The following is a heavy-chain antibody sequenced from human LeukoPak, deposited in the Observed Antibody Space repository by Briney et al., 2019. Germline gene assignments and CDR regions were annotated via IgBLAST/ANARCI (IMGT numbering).Heavy chain of an antibody. J-gene: IGHJ5*02. D-gene: IGHD2-15*01. CDR2: IYYSGST. CDR3: ARLHCSGGSCYWFDP. CDR1: GGSISSDY. V-gene: IGHV4-59*08. Sequence: PSETLPLTCTVSGGSISSDYWSWIRQPPGKGLEWIGYIYYSGSTNYNPSLKSQVTISVDTSKNQFSLKLSSVTAADTAVYYCARLHCSGGSCYWFDPWGQGTLVTVSS.